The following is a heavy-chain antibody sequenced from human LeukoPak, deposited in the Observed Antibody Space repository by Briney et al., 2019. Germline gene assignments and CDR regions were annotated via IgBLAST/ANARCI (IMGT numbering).Heavy chain of an antibody. D-gene: IGHD1-26*01. CDR1: GGSISSSNW. J-gene: IGHJ4*02. Sequence: PSETLSLTCAVSGGSISSSNWWAWVRQPPGKGLEWIGERHHSGITNYNPSLKSRVTISVDTSKNQFSLKLSSVTAADTAVYYCAGSGSYRRADYWGQGTLVTVSS. CDR3: AGSGSYRRADY. V-gene: IGHV4-4*02. CDR2: RHHSGIT.